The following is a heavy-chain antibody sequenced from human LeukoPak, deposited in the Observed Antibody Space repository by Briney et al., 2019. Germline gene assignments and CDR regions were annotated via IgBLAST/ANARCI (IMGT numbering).Heavy chain of an antibody. CDR2: IYPGDSDT. CDR3: ARRSSSWVTFDF. D-gene: IGHD6-13*01. Sequence: GDSLKISCQGSGYSFPTYWIGWVRQMPGKGLEWMGIIYPGDSDTRYSPSFQGQVTISADKSLSTAYLQWSSLKASDTAMYYCARRSSSWVTFDFWGQGTLVTASS. V-gene: IGHV5-51*01. J-gene: IGHJ4*02. CDR1: GYSFPTYW.